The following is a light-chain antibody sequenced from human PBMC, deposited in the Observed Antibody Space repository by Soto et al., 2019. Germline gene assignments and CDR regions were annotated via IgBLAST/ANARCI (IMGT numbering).Light chain of an antibody. Sequence: DIQMTQSPSSLSASVGDRVTITCRASQTISTYLNWYQQIPGKAPKLLIYGASNLQNWVPSRFSGSGSGTDFTLTISSLQPENFATYYCQKSSSIPYTFGQGTKLEIK. CDR2: GAS. J-gene: IGKJ2*01. V-gene: IGKV1-39*01. CDR1: QTISTY. CDR3: QKSSSIPYT.